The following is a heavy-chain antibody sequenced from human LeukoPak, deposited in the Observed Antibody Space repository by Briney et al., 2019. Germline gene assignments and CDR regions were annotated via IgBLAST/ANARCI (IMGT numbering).Heavy chain of an antibody. V-gene: IGHV1-18*01. CDR3: ARDCSSTSCYTGFDY. J-gene: IGHJ4*02. D-gene: IGHD2-2*02. CDR2: ISAYNGNT. Sequence: GASVKVSCEASGYTFTSYGISWVRQAPGQGLEWMGWISAYNGNTNYAQKLQGRVTMTTDTSTSTAYMELRSLRSDDTAVYYCARDCSSTSCYTGFDYWGQGTLVTVSS. CDR1: GYTFTSYG.